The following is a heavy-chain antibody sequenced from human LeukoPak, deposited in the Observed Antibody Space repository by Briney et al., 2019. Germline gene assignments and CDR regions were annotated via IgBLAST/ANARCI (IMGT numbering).Heavy chain of an antibody. CDR2: INHSGST. D-gene: IGHD4-11*01. CDR3: ARGNGTVTTNWFDP. CDR1: GGSFSGYY. Sequence: SETLSLTCAVYGGSFSGYYWSWIRQPPGKGLEWIGEINHSGSTNYNPSLKSRVTISVDTSKNQFSLKLSSVTAADTAVYYCARGNGTVTTNWFDPWGQGNLLSVSS. V-gene: IGHV4-34*01. J-gene: IGHJ5*02.